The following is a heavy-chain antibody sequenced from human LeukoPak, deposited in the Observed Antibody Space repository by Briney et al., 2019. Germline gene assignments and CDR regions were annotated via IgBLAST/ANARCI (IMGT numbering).Heavy chain of an antibody. V-gene: IGHV3-48*03. CDR2: ISSSGSTI. Sequence: GGSLRLSCAASGFTFSSYEMNWVRQAPGKGLEWVSYISSSGSTIYYADSVKGRFTISRDNAKNSLYLQMNSLRAEDTAVYFCARVGALSSSWLLYWGQGTLVTVSS. CDR3: ARVGALSSSWLLY. D-gene: IGHD6-13*01. CDR1: GFTFSSYE. J-gene: IGHJ4*02.